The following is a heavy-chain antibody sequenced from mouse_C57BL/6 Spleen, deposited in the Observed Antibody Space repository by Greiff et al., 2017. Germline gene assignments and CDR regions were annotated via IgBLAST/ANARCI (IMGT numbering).Heavy chain of an antibody. D-gene: IGHD2-4*01. CDR2: IYPGNGDT. CDR1: GYTFTSYN. V-gene: IGHV1-12*01. CDR3: AVIYYEYYYAMDY. Sequence: SGAELVRPGASVKMSCKASGYTFTSYNMHWVKQTPRQGLEWIGAIYPGNGDTSYNQKFKGKATLTVDKSSSTAYMQLSSLTSEDSAVYFCAVIYYEYYYAMDYWGQGTSVTVSS. J-gene: IGHJ4*01.